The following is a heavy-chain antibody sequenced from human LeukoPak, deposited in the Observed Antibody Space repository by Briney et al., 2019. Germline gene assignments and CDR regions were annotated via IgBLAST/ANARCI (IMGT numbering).Heavy chain of an antibody. CDR2: ISDSGST. D-gene: IGHD4-17*01. CDR1: GGSITGYY. J-gene: IGHJ5*02. CDR3: ARVFRGAVTSNWFDP. V-gene: IGHV4-59*01. Sequence: PSETLSLTCTVSGGSITGYYWTWIRQPPGKGLEWIGYISDSGSTNYNPSLKSRVTMSVDSSNTEFSPRLNSVTAADTAVYYCARVFRGAVTSNWFDPWGQGTLVTVSS.